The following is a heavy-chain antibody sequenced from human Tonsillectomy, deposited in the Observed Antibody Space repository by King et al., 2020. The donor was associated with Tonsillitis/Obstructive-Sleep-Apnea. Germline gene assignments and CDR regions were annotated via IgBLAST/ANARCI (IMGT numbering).Heavy chain of an antibody. V-gene: IGHV3-23*04. CDR2: ISTSGGST. D-gene: IGHD2-2*01. CDR1: VFSFSSYV. J-gene: IGHJ4*02. Sequence: VQLVESGGGLVQPGGSLRLSCAASVFSFSSYVMSWIRQAPGKGLELVSAISTSGGSTYYAASVKGRFTISRDSSTNALYLQMNSLTTEDTALYYCARVPQGSNPSCHRVDYWGQGTLVTVSS. CDR3: ARVPQGSNPSCHRVDY.